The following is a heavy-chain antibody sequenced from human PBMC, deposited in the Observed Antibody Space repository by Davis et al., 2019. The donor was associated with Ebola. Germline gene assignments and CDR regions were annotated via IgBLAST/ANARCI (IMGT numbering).Heavy chain of an antibody. J-gene: IGHJ4*02. Sequence: LSLTCAASGFTFSAYGMHWVRQAPGKGLEWVAVISKDGSSKYYADPVKGRFTISRDNSKNTLYLQMNSLRAEDTAVYYCAKDQGLLVGAWDYWGQGTLVTVSS. D-gene: IGHD1-26*01. CDR3: AKDQGLLVGAWDY. CDR1: GFTFSAYG. CDR2: ISKDGSSK. V-gene: IGHV3-30*18.